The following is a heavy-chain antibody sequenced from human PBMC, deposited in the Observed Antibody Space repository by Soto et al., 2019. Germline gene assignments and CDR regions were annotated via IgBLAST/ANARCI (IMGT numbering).Heavy chain of an antibody. CDR3: ARMGYYDFWSGYYYDY. CDR2: IYYSGST. V-gene: IGHV4-59*01. Sequence: LSLTCTVSGGSISSYYWSWIRQPPGKGLEWIGYIYYSGSTNYNPSLKSRVTISVDTSKNQFSLKLSSVTAADTAVYYCARMGYYDFWSGYYYDYWGQGTLVTVSS. J-gene: IGHJ4*02. CDR1: GGSISSYY. D-gene: IGHD3-3*01.